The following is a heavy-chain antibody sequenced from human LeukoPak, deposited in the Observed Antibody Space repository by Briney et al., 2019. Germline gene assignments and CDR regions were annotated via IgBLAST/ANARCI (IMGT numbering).Heavy chain of an antibody. D-gene: IGHD3-22*01. Sequence: QPERSLRLSCAASGLTFTSLWMSPVRQAAGEGLELVVNIKLDGSEKYYVDCVKGRFTISRDNTKNSLYLQMNSLRAEDTAVYYCARDQYYYDSSGYYYYFDYWGQGTLVTVSS. CDR2: IKLDGSEK. CDR1: GLTFTSLW. V-gene: IGHV3-7*04. J-gene: IGHJ4*02. CDR3: ARDQYYYDSSGYYYYFDY.